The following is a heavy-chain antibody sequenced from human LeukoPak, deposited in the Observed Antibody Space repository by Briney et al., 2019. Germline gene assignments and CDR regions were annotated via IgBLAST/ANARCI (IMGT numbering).Heavy chain of an antibody. CDR1: GASISSSSSY. V-gene: IGHV4-39*07. Sequence: SETLSLTCTVSGASISSSSSYWGWIRQPPGKGLEWLGNIYSRGNTYYKPSLRSRVTISIDTSKNQFSLRLTSVTAADTAVYYCARSYSGSYYAYYYYMDVWGKGTTVTISS. CDR2: IYSRGNT. CDR3: ARSYSGSYYAYYYYMDV. D-gene: IGHD1-26*01. J-gene: IGHJ6*03.